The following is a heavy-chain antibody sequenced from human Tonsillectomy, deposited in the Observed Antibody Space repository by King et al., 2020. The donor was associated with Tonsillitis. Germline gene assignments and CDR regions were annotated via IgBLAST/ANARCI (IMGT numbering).Heavy chain of an antibody. CDR1: GFTFSDHY. Sequence: VQLVESGGGLVQPGGCLRLSCAASGFTFSDHYMDWVRQAPGKGLEWLGRARDKAHSYTTEYAASVKGRFTVSRDDSKNSLFLQMNSLQTEDTAVYYCARVRSGGSSYHLDLWGQGILVTVAS. D-gene: IGHD1-26*01. CDR3: ARVRSGGSSYHLDL. V-gene: IGHV3-72*01. J-gene: IGHJ4*02. CDR2: ARDKAHSYTT.